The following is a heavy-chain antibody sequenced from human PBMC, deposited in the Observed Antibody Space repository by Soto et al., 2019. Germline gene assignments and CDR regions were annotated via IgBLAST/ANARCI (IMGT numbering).Heavy chain of an antibody. V-gene: IGHV4-61*01. J-gene: IGHJ6*02. CDR1: GGSVSSDSYY. Sequence: SETLSLTCTVSGGSVSSDSYYWSWIRQPPGKGLEWIGYIYYSGSTNYNPSLKSQVTISVDTSKNQFSLKLSSVTAADTAVYYCARDSGGYQLLPYYYYYGMDVWGQGTTVTVSS. D-gene: IGHD2-2*01. CDR3: ARDSGGYQLLPYYYYYGMDV. CDR2: IYYSGST.